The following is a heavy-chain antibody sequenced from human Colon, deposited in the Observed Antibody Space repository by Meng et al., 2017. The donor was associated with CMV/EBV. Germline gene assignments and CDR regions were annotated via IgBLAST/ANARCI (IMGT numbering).Heavy chain of an antibody. D-gene: IGHD6-19*01. CDR3: ARRNTRGWYYFDS. CDR2: IYYRSRWID. V-gene: IGHV6-1*01. Sequence: SQAFSLTCDISGDTVSSTTVGWNWIRQSPSRGLEWLGRIYYRSRWIDDYAQSVKSRISINVDTSKNKFSLQMDSVTPDDTAVYYCARRNTRGWYYFDSWAQGTLVTVSS. CDR1: GDTVSSTTVG. J-gene: IGHJ4*02.